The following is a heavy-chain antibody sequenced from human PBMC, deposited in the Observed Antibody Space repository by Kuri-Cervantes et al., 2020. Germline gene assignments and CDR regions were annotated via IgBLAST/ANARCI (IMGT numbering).Heavy chain of an antibody. CDR3: ARARRSCSNGVCVGFGMDV. J-gene: IGHJ6*04. CDR1: GFTFDDYA. CDR2: ISWDGGST. Sequence: GGSLRLSCAASGFTFDDYAMHWVRQAPGKGLEWVSLISWDGGSTYYADSVKGRFTISRDNSKNSLYLQMNSLRAEDTAVYYCARARRSCSNGVCVGFGMDVWGKGTTVTVSS. D-gene: IGHD2-8*01. V-gene: IGHV3-43D*04.